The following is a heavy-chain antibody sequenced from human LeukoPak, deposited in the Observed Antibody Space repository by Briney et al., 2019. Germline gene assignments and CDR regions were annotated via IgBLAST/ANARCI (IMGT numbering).Heavy chain of an antibody. Sequence: SETLSLTCTVSGGSISSYYWSWIRQPPGKGLEWLGYIYYSGSTNYNPSLKSRVTISVDTSKNQFSLKLSSVTAADTAVYYCARVLDLGAVTTLGYYYYYGMDVWGQGTTVTVSS. CDR3: ARVLDLGAVTTLGYYYYYGMDV. CDR1: GGSISSYY. CDR2: IYYSGST. V-gene: IGHV4-59*01. J-gene: IGHJ6*02. D-gene: IGHD4-17*01.